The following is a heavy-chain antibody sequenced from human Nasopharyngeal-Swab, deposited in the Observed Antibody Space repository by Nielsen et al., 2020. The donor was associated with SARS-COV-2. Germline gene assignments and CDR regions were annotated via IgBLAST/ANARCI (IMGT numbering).Heavy chain of an antibody. CDR2: ISAYNGNT. Sequence: ASEKVSCKASGYTFTSYGISWVRQAPDQGLEWMGWISAYNGNTNYAQKLQGRVTMTTDTSTRTAYLELGSLRSDDTAVYYCARGSYSSSSYYFYYGMDVWGQGTTVTVSS. J-gene: IGHJ6*02. CDR3: ARGSYSSSSYYFYYGMDV. V-gene: IGHV1-18*01. CDR1: GYTFTSYG. D-gene: IGHD6-6*01.